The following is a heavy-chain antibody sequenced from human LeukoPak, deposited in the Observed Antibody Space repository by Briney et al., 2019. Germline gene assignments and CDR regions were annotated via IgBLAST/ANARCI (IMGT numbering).Heavy chain of an antibody. V-gene: IGHV1-18*01. Sequence: ASVKVSCKASGYTFTSYGISWVRQAPGQGLEWMGWISAYNGNTNYAQKLQGRVTMTTDTSTSTAYMELRSLRSDDTAVYYCARLFTIGCSGGSCYEPGADYWGQGTLVAVSS. J-gene: IGHJ4*02. CDR3: ARLFTIGCSGGSCYEPGADY. CDR1: GYTFTSYG. D-gene: IGHD2-15*01. CDR2: ISAYNGNT.